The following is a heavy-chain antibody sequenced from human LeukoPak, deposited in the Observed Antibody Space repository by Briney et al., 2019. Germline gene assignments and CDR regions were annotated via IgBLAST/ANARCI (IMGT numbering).Heavy chain of an antibody. J-gene: IGHJ4*02. CDR3: ARDYDYVWGSYRYIYFDY. CDR2: ISSSSYI. CDR1: GFTFSSYS. Sequence: GGSLRLSCAASGFTFSSYSMNWVRQAPGKGLEWVSFISSSSYIYYADSVKGRFTISRDNAKNSLYLQMNSLRAEDTAVYYCARDYDYVWGSYRYIYFDYWGQGTLVTVSS. V-gene: IGHV3-21*01. D-gene: IGHD3-16*02.